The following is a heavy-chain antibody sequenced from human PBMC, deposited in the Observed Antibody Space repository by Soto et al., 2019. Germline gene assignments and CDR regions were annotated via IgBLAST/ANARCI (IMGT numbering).Heavy chain of an antibody. Sequence: QVQLVQSGAEVKKPGASVKVSCKASGYTFTSHYIHWVRQAPGQGLEWMGIINPSGAYATYAQKFQGRVTMTRDTSTSTVYMEMSSLRSEDTAVYYCAREVAIVGANQWLDPWGQGTLVTVSS. D-gene: IGHD3-22*01. CDR3: AREVAIVGANQWLDP. CDR2: INPSGAYA. V-gene: IGHV1-46*01. CDR1: GYTFTSHY. J-gene: IGHJ5*02.